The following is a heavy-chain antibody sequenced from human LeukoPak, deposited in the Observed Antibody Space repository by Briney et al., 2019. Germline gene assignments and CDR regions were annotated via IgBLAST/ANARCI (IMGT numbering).Heavy chain of an antibody. CDR3: AGMVRGVIPPPIDY. D-gene: IGHD3-10*01. CDR2: MNPNSGNT. CDR1: GYTFTSYD. V-gene: IGHV1-8*01. J-gene: IGHJ4*02. Sequence: ASVKVSCKASGYTFTSYDINWVRQATGQGLEWMGWMNPNSGNTGYAQKFQGRVTMTRNTSISTAYMELSSLRSEDTAVYYCAGMVRGVIPPPIDYWGQGTLVTVSS.